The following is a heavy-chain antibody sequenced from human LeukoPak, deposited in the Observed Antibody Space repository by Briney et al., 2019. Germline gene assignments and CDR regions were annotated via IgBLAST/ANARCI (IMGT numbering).Heavy chain of an antibody. Sequence: GGSLRLSCAASGFTFSSYGMHWVRQAPGKGLEWVTFIRYDGSNKYYADSVKGRFTISRDNSKNTLYLQMNSLRAEDTAIYYCATYRQVLLPFESWGQGTLVTVSS. J-gene: IGHJ4*02. CDR1: GFTFSSYG. CDR3: ATYRQVLLPFES. V-gene: IGHV3-30*02. CDR2: IRYDGSNK. D-gene: IGHD2-8*02.